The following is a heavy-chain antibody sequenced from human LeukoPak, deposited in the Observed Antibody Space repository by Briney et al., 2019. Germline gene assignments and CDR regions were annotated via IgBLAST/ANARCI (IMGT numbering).Heavy chain of an antibody. D-gene: IGHD3-9*01. V-gene: IGHV1-69*05. CDR1: GGTFSSYA. CDR3: ARARSLRYFDWLPPPFDY. J-gene: IGHJ4*02. CDR2: IVPIFGTA. Sequence: SVKVSCKASGGTFSSYAISWVRQAPGQGLEWMGGIVPIFGTANYAQKFQGRVTITTDESTSTAYMELSSLRSEDTAVYYCARARSLRYFDWLPPPFDYWGQGALVTVSS.